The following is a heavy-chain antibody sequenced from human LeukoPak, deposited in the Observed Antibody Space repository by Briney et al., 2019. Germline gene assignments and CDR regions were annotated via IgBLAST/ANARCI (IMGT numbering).Heavy chain of an antibody. J-gene: IGHJ5*02. V-gene: IGHV4-59*01. CDR3: ARDDCSSTSCYFRWFDP. D-gene: IGHD2-2*01. Sequence: PSETLSLTCTVSGGSISSYYCSWIRQPPGRGLEWIGYIYYSGSTNYNPSLKSRVTISVDTSKNQFSLKLSSVTAADTAVYYCARDDCSSTSCYFRWFDPWGQGTLVTVSS. CDR1: GGSISSYY. CDR2: IYYSGST.